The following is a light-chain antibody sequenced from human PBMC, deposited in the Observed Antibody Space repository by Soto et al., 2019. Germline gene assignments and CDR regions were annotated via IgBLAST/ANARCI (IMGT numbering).Light chain of an antibody. J-gene: IGKJ4*01. CDR2: GAS. Sequence: EIVLTQSPGTLSVSPGERATLSFMAVQSVSSSYLAWYQQKPGQAPRLLIYGASSRATGIPDRFSGSGSGTDFTLTISRLGPEDFAVYYCQQRSNWPPGLTFGGGTKVDIK. CDR1: QSVSSSY. V-gene: IGKV3D-20*02. CDR3: QQRSNWPPGLT.